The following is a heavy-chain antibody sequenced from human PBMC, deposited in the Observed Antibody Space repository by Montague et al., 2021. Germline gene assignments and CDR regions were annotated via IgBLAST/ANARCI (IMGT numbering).Heavy chain of an antibody. V-gene: IGHV4-59*01. CDR2: IYYSRRT. CDR1: GASISDYY. CDR3: AVTNPYYYYGMDV. D-gene: IGHD1-14*01. Sequence: SETLSLTCSASGASISDYYWSWIRQPPGKGLEWIGYIYYSRRTNYNPSLKSRVTISVDTSKNQFSLKLSSVTAAGTAFYYCAVTNPYYYYGMDVWGQGTTVTVSS. J-gene: IGHJ6*02.